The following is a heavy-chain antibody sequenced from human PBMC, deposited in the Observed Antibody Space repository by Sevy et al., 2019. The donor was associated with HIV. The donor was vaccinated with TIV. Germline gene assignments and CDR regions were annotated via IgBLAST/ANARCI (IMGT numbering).Heavy chain of an antibody. J-gene: IGHJ4*02. CDR3: VRSRDGSISGSPNY. CDR1: GYTFTGYY. CDR2: INPNSGGT. D-gene: IGHD1-26*01. V-gene: IGHV1-2*06. Sequence: ASVKVSCKASGYTFTGYYMHWVRQAPGQGLEWMGRINPNSGGTNYAQKFQGRVTMTRDTSISTAYMELSRLRSDDTAVYYCVRSRDGSISGSPNYWGQGTLVTVSS.